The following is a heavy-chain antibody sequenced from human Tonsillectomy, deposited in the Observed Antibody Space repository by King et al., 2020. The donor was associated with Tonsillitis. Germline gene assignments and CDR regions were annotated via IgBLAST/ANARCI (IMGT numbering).Heavy chain of an antibody. CDR2: ISFDGNDK. CDR1: GFSFRSYA. D-gene: IGHD2-15*01. Sequence: VRLVESGGGVVQPGRSLRLSCAASGFSFRSYATHWVRQAPGRGLEWGALISFDGNDKYYADSVKGRFTISRDNSKNTLFLQMDSLRPEDTAVYHCVRDRGASWSHYCFDFWGHGTLVTVSS. CDR3: VRDRGASWSHYCFDF. V-gene: IGHV3-30*17. J-gene: IGHJ4*01.